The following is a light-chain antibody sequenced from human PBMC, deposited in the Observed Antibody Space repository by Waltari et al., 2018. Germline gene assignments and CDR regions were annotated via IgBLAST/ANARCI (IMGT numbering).Light chain of an antibody. CDR1: QEISTY. V-gene: IGKV1-9*01. Sequence: DIQLTQSPSFLSASVGDRVTITCRASQEISTYLAWYQQKPGKAPKLLIHAVSTLKAGVPSRFSGGGSGTEFTLTISSLQPEDFATYYCQQLSGYPFTFGPGTKVDIK. J-gene: IGKJ3*01. CDR3: QQLSGYPFT. CDR2: AVS.